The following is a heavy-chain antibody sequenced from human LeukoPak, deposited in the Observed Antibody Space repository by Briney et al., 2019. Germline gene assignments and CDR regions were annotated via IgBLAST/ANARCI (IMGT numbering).Heavy chain of an antibody. CDR3: ARLTCIHLPDA. Sequence: SETLSLTCTVSGGSISSNSFYWGWIRQPPGKGLEWIVSISYSGSTYYNPSLKSRVTISIDTSRNQFSLKLTSVTAADPAIYYCARLTCIHLPDAWGQGTLVTVSS. V-gene: IGHV4-39*01. D-gene: IGHD5-18*01. CDR2: ISYSGST. J-gene: IGHJ5*02. CDR1: GGSISSNSFY.